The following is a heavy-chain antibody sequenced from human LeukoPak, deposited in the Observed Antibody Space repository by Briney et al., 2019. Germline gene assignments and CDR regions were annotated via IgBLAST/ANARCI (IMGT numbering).Heavy chain of an antibody. CDR1: GFTFSSYA. D-gene: IGHD3-22*01. V-gene: IGHV3-23*01. CDR2: ISGSGGST. Sequence: GGSLRLSCAASGFTFSSYAMSWVRQAPGKGLEWVSAISGSGGSTYYADSEKGRFTISRDNSKNTLYLQMNSLRAEDTAVYYCAKANYDSSGYYQYYFDYWGQGTLVTVSS. J-gene: IGHJ4*02. CDR3: AKANYDSSGYYQYYFDY.